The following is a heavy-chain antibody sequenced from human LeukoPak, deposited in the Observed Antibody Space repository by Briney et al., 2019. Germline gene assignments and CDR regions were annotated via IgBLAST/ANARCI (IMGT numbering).Heavy chain of an antibody. Sequence: PGGSLRLSCAASGFTVSSNYMSWVRQAPGKGLEWVSRINSDGSSTSYADSVRGRFTISRDNGKNTLYLQMNSLRAEDTAVYYCARGSNWYDYWGQGTLVTVSS. V-gene: IGHV3-74*01. D-gene: IGHD4-11*01. J-gene: IGHJ4*02. CDR3: ARGSNWYDY. CDR2: INSDGSST. CDR1: GFTVSSNY.